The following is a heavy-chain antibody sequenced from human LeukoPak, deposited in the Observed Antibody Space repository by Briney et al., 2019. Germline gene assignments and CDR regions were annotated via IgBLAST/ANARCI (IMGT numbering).Heavy chain of an antibody. D-gene: IGHD6-19*01. V-gene: IGHV3-48*01. CDR1: GFTFSSYS. Sequence: GGSLRLSCAASGFTFSSYSMNWVRQAPGKGLEWVSYISSSSSTIYCADSVRGRFTISRDNAKNSLYLQMNSLRAEDTAVYYCAREDSSGSRDAFDIWGQGTMVTVSS. J-gene: IGHJ3*02. CDR3: AREDSSGSRDAFDI. CDR2: ISSSSSTI.